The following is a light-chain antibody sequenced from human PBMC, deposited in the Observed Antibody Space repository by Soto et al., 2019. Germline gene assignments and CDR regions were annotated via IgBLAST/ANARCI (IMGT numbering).Light chain of an antibody. CDR3: QQFNSYPLIT. V-gene: IGKV1-13*02. Sequence: AIQLTQSPASLSASVGDRVTITRRASQGISSALAWYQQKPGKAPKLLIYDASSLESGVPSRFSGSGSGTDFTLTISSLQPEGFATYYCQQFNSYPLITFGQGTRLEIK. CDR1: QGISSA. CDR2: DAS. J-gene: IGKJ5*01.